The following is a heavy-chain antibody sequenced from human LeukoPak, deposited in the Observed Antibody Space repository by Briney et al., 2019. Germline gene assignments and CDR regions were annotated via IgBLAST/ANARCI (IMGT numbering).Heavy chain of an antibody. CDR3: ARDKGLVVVSYYYYYMDV. CDR1: GGSISSYY. V-gene: IGHV4-4*07. J-gene: IGHJ6*03. D-gene: IGHD6-6*01. CDR2: IYTSGST. Sequence: PSETLSLTCTVSGGSISSYYWSWIRQPAGKGLEWIGRIYTSGSTNYNPSLKSRVTMSVDTSKNQFSLKLSSVTAADTAVYYCARDKGLVVVSYYYYYMDVWGKGTTVTVSS.